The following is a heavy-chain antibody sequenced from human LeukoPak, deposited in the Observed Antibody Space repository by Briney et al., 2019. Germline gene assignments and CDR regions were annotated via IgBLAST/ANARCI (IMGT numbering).Heavy chain of an antibody. V-gene: IGHV3-30*03. Sequence: SGGSLRLSCAASGFTFSSYGMHWVRQAPGKGLEWVAVISYDGSNKYYADSVKGRFTISRDNSKNTLYLQMNSLRAEDTAVYYCAVPKRGYSSSWFDYWGQGTLVTVSS. J-gene: IGHJ4*02. D-gene: IGHD6-13*01. CDR3: AVPKRGYSSSWFDY. CDR1: GFTFSSYG. CDR2: ISYDGSNK.